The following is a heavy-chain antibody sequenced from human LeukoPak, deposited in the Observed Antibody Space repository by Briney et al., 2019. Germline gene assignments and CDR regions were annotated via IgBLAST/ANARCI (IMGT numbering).Heavy chain of an antibody. V-gene: IGHV1-69*13. CDR3: ARVEGNYDILTGCYIWTAFDY. CDR1: GGTFSSYA. J-gene: IGHJ4*02. CDR2: IIPIFGTA. D-gene: IGHD3-9*01. Sequence: SVKVSCKASGGTFSSYAISWVRQAPGQGLEWMGGIIPIFGTANYAQKFQGRVTITADESTSTAYMELSSLRSEDTAVYYCARVEGNYDILTGCYIWTAFDYWGQGTLVTVSS.